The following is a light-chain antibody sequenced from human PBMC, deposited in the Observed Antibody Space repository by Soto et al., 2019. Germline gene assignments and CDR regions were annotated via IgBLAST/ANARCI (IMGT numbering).Light chain of an antibody. CDR2: DAS. CDR3: LQYNDWPPRYT. J-gene: IGKJ2*01. V-gene: IGKV3-15*01. Sequence: DIVLTQSPAPLSVSPGERATLSCRASQSISRNLAWYQQKPGQAPTVLIYDASTRATGIPATFSGSGSGTAFTLTISSLQSEDFAVYSGLQYNDWPPRYTFGQGTKLEIK. CDR1: QSISRN.